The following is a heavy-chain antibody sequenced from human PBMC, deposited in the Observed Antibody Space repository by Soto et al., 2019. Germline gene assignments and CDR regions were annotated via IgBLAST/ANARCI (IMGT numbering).Heavy chain of an antibody. Sequence: SETLSLTCAVYGGSFSCYYWNWIRQAPGKGLEWIGEINHSGSTKYNPSLKTRVTISVDTSKNQISLKLNSVTAADTAVYYCARDKNSYYYGMDVWGQGTPVTVS. CDR1: GGSFSCYY. V-gene: IGHV4-34*01. CDR2: INHSGST. CDR3: ARDKNSYYYGMDV. J-gene: IGHJ6*02.